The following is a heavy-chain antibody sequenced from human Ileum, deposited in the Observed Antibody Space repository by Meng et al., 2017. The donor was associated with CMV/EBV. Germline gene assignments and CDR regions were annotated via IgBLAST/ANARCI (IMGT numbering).Heavy chain of an antibody. CDR1: GATFTSNK. CDR2: NNTSTGNP. J-gene: IGHJ4*02. CDR3: ARDGLSGRYFDD. D-gene: IGHD1-26*01. Sequence: KASGATFTSNKMVWVRQAPGQGPEWMGWNNTSTGNPTYAQNFTGRFVFALDTSVTTAYLQISNLKAEDTAVYYCARDGLSGRYFDDWGQGTLVTVSS. V-gene: IGHV7-4-1*02.